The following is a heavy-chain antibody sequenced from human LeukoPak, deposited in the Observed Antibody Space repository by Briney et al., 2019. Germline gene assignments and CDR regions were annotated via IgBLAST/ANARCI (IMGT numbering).Heavy chain of an antibody. J-gene: IGHJ4*02. Sequence: SETLSLTCTVSGGSISSSSYYWGWIRQPPGKGLEWIGSIYYSGSTYYNPSLKSRVTISVDTSKNQFSLKLSSVTAADTAVYYCARVRGWMYFDYWGQGTLVTVSS. V-gene: IGHV4-39*07. D-gene: IGHD6-19*01. CDR2: IYYSGST. CDR1: GGSISSSSYY. CDR3: ARVRGWMYFDY.